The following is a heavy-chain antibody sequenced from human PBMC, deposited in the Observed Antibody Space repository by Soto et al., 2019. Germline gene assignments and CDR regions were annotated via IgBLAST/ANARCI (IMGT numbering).Heavy chain of an antibody. V-gene: IGHV2-5*02. CDR1: GFSLSTSGVG. Sequence: QITLKESGPTLVEPTQTLTLTCTFSGFSLSTSGVGVGWIRQPPGKALEWLALIYWDDDKRYSPSLKTRLTITKDTSKNQVDLTMTNMDPVDTATLYCAYGSGHPDYWGQGTLVTVSS. CDR3: AYGSGHPDY. CDR2: IYWDDDK. J-gene: IGHJ4*02. D-gene: IGHD6-25*01.